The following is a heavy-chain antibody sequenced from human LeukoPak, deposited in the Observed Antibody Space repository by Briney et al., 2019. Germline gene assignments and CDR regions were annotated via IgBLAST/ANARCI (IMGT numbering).Heavy chain of an antibody. V-gene: IGHV1-18*01. CDR1: GYTFTSYG. CDR3: ARVGENYYDSSPDAFDI. D-gene: IGHD3-22*01. CDR2: ISAYNGNT. Sequence: ASVKVSCKASGYTFTSYGISWVRQAPGQGLEWMGWISAYNGNTNYAQKLQGRVTMTTDTSTSTAYMELRSLRSDDTAVYYCARVGENYYDSSPDAFDIWGQGTMVTVSS. J-gene: IGHJ3*02.